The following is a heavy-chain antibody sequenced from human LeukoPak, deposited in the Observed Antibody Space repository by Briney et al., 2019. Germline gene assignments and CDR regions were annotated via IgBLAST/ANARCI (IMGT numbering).Heavy chain of an antibody. CDR3: ARDALSYYDRSGYYRE. CDR2: ISYDGSNK. CDR1: GFTFSSYA. J-gene: IGHJ4*02. V-gene: IGHV3-30-3*01. Sequence: GRSLRLSCAASGFTFSSYAMHWVRQAPGKGLEWVAVISYDGSNKYYADSVKGRFTISRDNSKNTLYLQMNSLRAEDTAVYYCARDALSYYDRSGYYREWGQGTLVTVSS. D-gene: IGHD3-22*01.